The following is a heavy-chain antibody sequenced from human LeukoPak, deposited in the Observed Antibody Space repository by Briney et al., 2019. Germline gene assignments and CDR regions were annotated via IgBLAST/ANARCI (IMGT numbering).Heavy chain of an antibody. J-gene: IGHJ4*02. Sequence: ASVKVSCKASGYTFTGYYLHWVRQAPGQGLEWMGWINPNNGNTDYAQKFQGRVTMTRDTYISTAYMELRRLTSDDTAVYYCARDLGLEAGGIGPGDWGQGTLVTVSS. CDR3: ARDLGLEAGGIGPGD. CDR2: INPNNGNT. CDR1: GYTFTGYY. V-gene: IGHV1-2*02. D-gene: IGHD6-13*01.